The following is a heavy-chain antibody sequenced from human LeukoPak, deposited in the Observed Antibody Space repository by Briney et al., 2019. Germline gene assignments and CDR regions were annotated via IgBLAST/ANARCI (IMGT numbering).Heavy chain of an antibody. V-gene: IGHV3-21*01. CDR1: GFTFSSYS. Sequence: GGSLRLSCAASGFTFSSYSMNWVRQAPGKGLEWVSSISSSSDYIYYADSLKGRFTISRDNAKNSLYLQMNSLRAEDTAVYYCAREEGGAGLYGFVIWGQGTMVTVSS. CDR3: AREEGGAGLYGFVI. J-gene: IGHJ3*02. CDR2: ISSSSDYI. D-gene: IGHD1-26*01.